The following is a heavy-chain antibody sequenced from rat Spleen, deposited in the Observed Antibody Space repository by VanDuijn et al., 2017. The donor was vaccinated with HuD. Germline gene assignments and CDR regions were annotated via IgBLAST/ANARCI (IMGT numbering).Heavy chain of an antibody. Sequence: EVQLVESGGGLVQPGRSLQLSCAASGFTFNNYDMAWVRQTPTKGLEWVASISPSGGGTYYRDSVKGRFTVSRDNARGTQYLQMDSLRSEDTATYYCAGQDTSGYSNWFTYWGQGTLVTVSS. D-gene: IGHD4-3*01. V-gene: IGHV5S13*01. CDR1: GFTFNNYD. CDR3: AGQDTSGYSNWFTY. J-gene: IGHJ3*01. CDR2: ISPSGGGT.